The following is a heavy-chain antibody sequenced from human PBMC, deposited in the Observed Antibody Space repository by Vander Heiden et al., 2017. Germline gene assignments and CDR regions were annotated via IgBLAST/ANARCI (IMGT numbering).Heavy chain of an antibody. V-gene: IGHV4-34*01. CDR2: INHSGST. Sequence: QVQLQQWGAGLLKPSETLSLTCAVYGGSFSGYSWSWIRQPPGKGLEWIGEINHSGSTNYNPSLKSRVTISVDTSKNQFSLKLSSVTAADTAVYYCARGSARRGYYYGMDVWGQGTTVTVSS. CDR1: GGSFSGYS. J-gene: IGHJ6*02. CDR3: ARGSARRGYYYGMDV.